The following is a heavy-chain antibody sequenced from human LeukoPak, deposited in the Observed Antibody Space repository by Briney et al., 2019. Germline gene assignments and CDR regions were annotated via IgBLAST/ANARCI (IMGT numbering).Heavy chain of an antibody. V-gene: IGHV4-59*01. Sequence: SETLSLTCTVSGGSISSYYWSWIRQPPGKGLEWIGYIYYSGSTNYNPSLKSRVTISVDTSKNQFSLKLSSVTAADTAVYYCAVLRGSYYFDYWGQGTLVTVSS. CDR2: IYYSGST. CDR1: GGSISSYY. J-gene: IGHJ4*02. D-gene: IGHD4-23*01. CDR3: AVLRGSYYFDY.